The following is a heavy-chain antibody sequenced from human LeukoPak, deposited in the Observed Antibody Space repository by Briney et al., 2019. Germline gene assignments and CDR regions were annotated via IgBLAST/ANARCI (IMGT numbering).Heavy chain of an antibody. J-gene: IGHJ1*01. CDR3: ARGPYYYDSSGYYKAEYFQH. V-gene: IGHV1-46*01. CDR1: GYTFTSYY. CDR2: INPSGGSA. Sequence: GASVKVSCKASGYTFTSYYMHWVRQAPGQGLEWMGIINPSGGSASYAQKFQDRVTMTRDTSTSTVYMELSSLRSEDTAVYYCARGPYYYDSSGYYKAEYFQHWGQGTLVTVSS. D-gene: IGHD3-22*01.